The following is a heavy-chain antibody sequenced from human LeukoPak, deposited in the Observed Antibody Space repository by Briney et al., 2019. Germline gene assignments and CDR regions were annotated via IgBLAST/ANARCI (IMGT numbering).Heavy chain of an antibody. J-gene: IGHJ6*03. CDR3: ARTTEGYCSSASCFGFSYSYYMDV. CDR1: GGSISSYY. CDR2: IYYSGST. Sequence: SSETLSLTCTVSGGSISSYYWSWIRQPPGKGLEWIGYIYYSGSTNYNPSLKSRVTISVDTSKNQFSLKLSSVIAADTAVYYCARTTEGYCSSASCFGFSYSYYMDVWGKGTTVTISS. D-gene: IGHD2-2*01. V-gene: IGHV4-59*01.